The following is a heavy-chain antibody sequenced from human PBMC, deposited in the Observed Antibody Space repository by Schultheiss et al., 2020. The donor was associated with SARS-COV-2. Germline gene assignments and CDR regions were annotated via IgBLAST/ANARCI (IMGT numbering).Heavy chain of an antibody. V-gene: IGHV3-30*04. Sequence: GESLKISCAASGFTFSSYAMHWVRQAPGKGLEWVAVISYDGSNKYYADSVKGRFTISRDNSKNTLYLQMNSLRAEDTAVYYCAREDGDYLFDYWGQGTLVTVSS. CDR1: GFTFSSYA. J-gene: IGHJ4*02. CDR2: ISYDGSNK. D-gene: IGHD4-17*01. CDR3: AREDGDYLFDY.